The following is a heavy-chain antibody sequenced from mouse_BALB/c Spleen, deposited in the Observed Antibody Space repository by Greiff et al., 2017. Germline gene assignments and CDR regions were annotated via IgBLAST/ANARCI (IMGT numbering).Heavy chain of an antibody. CDR1: GYTFTDYE. D-gene: IGHD2-2*01. CDR3: TSPHGYDSAWFAY. V-gene: IGHV1-15*01. J-gene: IGHJ3*01. CDR2: IDPETGGT. Sequence: QVQLKQSGAELVRPGASVTLSCKASGYTFTDYEMHWVKQTPVHGLEWIGAIDPETGGTAYNQKFKGKATLTAGKSSSTAYMELRSLTSEDSAVYYCTSPHGYDSAWFAYWGQGTLVTVSA.